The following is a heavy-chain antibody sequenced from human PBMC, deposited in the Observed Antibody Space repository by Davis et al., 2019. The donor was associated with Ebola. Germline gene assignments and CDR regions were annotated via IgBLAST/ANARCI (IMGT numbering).Heavy chain of an antibody. CDR2: MNPNSGNT. CDR3: ARISTNWVMDV. J-gene: IGHJ6*02. Sequence: AASVKVSCKASGYTFTGYYMHWVRQAPGQGLEWMGWMNPNSGNTGYAQKFQGRVTMTRNTSISTAYMELSSLRSEDTAVYYCARISTNWVMDVWGQGTTVTVSS. CDR1: GYTFTGYY. D-gene: IGHD2-2*01. V-gene: IGHV1-8*02.